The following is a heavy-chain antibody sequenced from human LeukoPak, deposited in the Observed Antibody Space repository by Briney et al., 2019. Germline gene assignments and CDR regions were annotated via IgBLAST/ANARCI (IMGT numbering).Heavy chain of an antibody. CDR3: ARVLGESYDAPFDI. D-gene: IGHD3-10*01. V-gene: IGHV3-66*01. J-gene: IGHJ3*02. Sequence: GGSLRLSCAASGFTVSNNYMSWVRQAPGKGLEWVSIIYSGGTTYYADSVKGRFSISRDDSKNALHLQMNSLRAEDTAVYYCARVLGESYDAPFDIWGQGTMVTVSS. CDR2: IYSGGTT. CDR1: GFTVSNNY.